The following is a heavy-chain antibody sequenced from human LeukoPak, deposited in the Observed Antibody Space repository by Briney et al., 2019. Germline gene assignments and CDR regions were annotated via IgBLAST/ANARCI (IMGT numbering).Heavy chain of an antibody. CDR2: IYYSGST. V-gene: IGHV4-39*07. J-gene: IGHJ6*03. D-gene: IGHD3-10*01. CDR3: ARDREVRGVIWNYYMDV. CDR1: GGSISSSSYY. Sequence: SETLSLTCTVSGGSISSSSYYWGWIRQPPGKGLEWIGSIYYSGSTYYNPSLKSRVTTSVDTSKNQFSLKLSSVTAADTAVYYCARDREVRGVIWNYYMDVWGKGTTVTVSS.